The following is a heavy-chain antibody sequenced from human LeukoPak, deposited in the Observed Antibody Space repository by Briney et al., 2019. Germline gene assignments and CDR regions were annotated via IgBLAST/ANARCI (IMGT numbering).Heavy chain of an antibody. D-gene: IGHD6-13*01. J-gene: IGHJ4*02. CDR2: IRYDGSNK. V-gene: IGHV3-30*02. CDR3: AKDFRISVAGSFDY. CDR1: GFTFSSYG. Sequence: GGSLRPSCAASGFTFSSYGMNWVRQAPGKGLEWVAFIRYDGSNKYYADSVKGRFTISRDNSKNTLYLQMNSLRAEDTAVYYCAKDFRISVAGSFDYWGQGTLVTVSS.